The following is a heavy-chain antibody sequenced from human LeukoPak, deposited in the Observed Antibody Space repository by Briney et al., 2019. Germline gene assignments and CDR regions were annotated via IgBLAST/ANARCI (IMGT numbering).Heavy chain of an antibody. Sequence: GASVKGSCKASGYTFTGYYMHWVRQAPGQGLEWMGWINPNSGGTNYAQKFQGRVTMTRDTSISTAYMELSRLRSDDTAVYYCARDRGYCSSTSCYRGDAFDIWGQGTMVTVSS. J-gene: IGHJ3*02. CDR3: ARDRGYCSSTSCYRGDAFDI. CDR1: GYTFTGYY. V-gene: IGHV1-2*02. D-gene: IGHD2-2*01. CDR2: INPNSGGT.